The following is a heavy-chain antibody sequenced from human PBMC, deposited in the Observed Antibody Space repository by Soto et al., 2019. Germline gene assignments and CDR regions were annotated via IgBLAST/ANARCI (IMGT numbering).Heavy chain of an antibody. V-gene: IGHV3-23*01. CDR2: ISAST. CDR1: GFTVSSYA. D-gene: IGHD6-13*01. J-gene: IGHJ4*02. Sequence: EVQLLESGGGLVQAGGSLRLSCAASGFTVSSYALNWVRQAPGKGLEWVSGISASTYYADSVKGRFTISRDTSKNTLYLQMTSLRAEDTAIYFCAIRMYSTRWYYLDYWGQGTLVTVSS. CDR3: AIRMYSTRWYYLDY.